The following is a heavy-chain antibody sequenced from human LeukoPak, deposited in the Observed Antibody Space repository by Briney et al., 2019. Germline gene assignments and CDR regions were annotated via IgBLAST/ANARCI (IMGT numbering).Heavy chain of an antibody. CDR2: IYYSGST. J-gene: IGHJ4*02. V-gene: IGHV4-39*07. D-gene: IGHD3-3*01. CDR3: ARDRQNTRYDFWSGYSV. Sequence: SETLSLTCTVSGGSISSSSYYWGWIRQPPGKGLEWIGSIYYSGSTYYNPSLKSRVTISVDTSKNQFSLKLSSVTAADTAVYYCARDRQNTRYDFWSGYSVWGQGTLVTVSS. CDR1: GGSISSSSYY.